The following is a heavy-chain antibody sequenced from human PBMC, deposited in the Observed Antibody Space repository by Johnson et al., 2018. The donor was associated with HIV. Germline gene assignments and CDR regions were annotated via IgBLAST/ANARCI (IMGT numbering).Heavy chain of an antibody. J-gene: IGHJ3*02. CDR1: GFTVSSSY. CDR3: ARDVREYSSSFDAFDI. Sequence: VQLVESGGGLVQPGGSLRLSCVVSGFTVSSSYLTWVRQDPGKGLEWVSAISGGGGRTYYADPVKGRFTISRDNAKNSLYLQMNSLRAEDTALYYCARDVREYSSSFDAFDIWGQGTMVTVSS. V-gene: IGHV3-23*04. CDR2: ISGGGGRT. D-gene: IGHD6-6*01.